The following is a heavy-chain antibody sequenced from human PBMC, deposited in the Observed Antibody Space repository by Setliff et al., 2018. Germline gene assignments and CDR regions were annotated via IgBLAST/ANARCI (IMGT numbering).Heavy chain of an antibody. CDR1: GGSISSSYYY. V-gene: IGHV4-39*07. Sequence: PSETLSLTCTVSGGSISSSYYYWGWIRQPPGKGLEWIGEIIHSGSTNYNPSLKSRVTISMDTSKNQFSLKVSSVTAADTAVYYCARSFSRREKFLLDYWGQGALVTVSS. CDR2: IIHSGST. CDR3: ARSFSRREKFLLDY. J-gene: IGHJ4*02.